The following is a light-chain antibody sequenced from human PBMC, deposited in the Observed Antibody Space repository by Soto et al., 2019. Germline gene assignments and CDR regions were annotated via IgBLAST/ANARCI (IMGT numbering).Light chain of an antibody. CDR3: QQYGSSPPT. Sequence: EIVLTQSPGTLSLSPGERVTLSCRASQSVSSSYLAWYQQKPGQAPRLLIYGASSRATGSPDRISGSGSGTDFTLTISRLEPEDFAVYYCQQYGSSPPTFGQGTKVEIK. CDR2: GAS. V-gene: IGKV3-20*01. J-gene: IGKJ1*01. CDR1: QSVSSSY.